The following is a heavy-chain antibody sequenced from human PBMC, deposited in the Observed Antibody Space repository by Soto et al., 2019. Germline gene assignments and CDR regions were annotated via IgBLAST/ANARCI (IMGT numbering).Heavy chain of an antibody. Sequence: QVQLVQSGAEVKKPESSVRVSCKASGGTFNSYAITWVRQAPGQGLEWMGGTIPMFGTTNYAEKFQGRVTISADESTNTAYMELSSLRSEDTAVYYGTRCGIRYHSIGYYLGIDGMDVWGQGTTVIVSS. CDR1: GGTFNSYA. CDR3: TRCGIRYHSIGYYLGIDGMDV. CDR2: TIPMFGTT. V-gene: IGHV1-69*12. J-gene: IGHJ6*02. D-gene: IGHD3-22*01.